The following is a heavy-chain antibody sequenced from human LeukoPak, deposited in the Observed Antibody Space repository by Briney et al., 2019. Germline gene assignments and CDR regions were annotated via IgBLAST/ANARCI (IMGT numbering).Heavy chain of an antibody. CDR1: GGSISSYY. J-gene: IGHJ4*02. CDR3: ARVGDYALKD. D-gene: IGHD3-16*01. CDR2: FYNSGST. V-gene: IGHV4-4*07. Sequence: SETLSLTCTVSGGSISSYYWSWIRQPAGKGLEWIGRFYNSGSTNCNPSLKSRVTMSLDTSKNQFSLKLSSVTAADTAVYYCARVGDYALKDWGQGTLVTVSS.